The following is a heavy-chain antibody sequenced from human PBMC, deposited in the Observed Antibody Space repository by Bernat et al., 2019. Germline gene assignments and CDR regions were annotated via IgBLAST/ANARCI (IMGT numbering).Heavy chain of an antibody. CDR2: IYY. Sequence: QLQLQESGPGLVKPSETLSLTCTVSGGSISSTTSYWAWIRQPPEKGLEWIGSIYYTSKNQFSLKLSSVTAADTAVYYCARRPSGCGGDCPSFDYWGLGTLVTVSS. V-gene: IGHV4-39*01. D-gene: IGHD2-21*02. CDR3: ARRPSGCGGDCPSFDY. CDR1: GGSISSTTSY. J-gene: IGHJ4*02.